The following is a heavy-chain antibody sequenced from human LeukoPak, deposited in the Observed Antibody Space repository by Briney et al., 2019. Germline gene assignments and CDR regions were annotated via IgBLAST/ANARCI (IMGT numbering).Heavy chain of an antibody. CDR1: GGSFSGYY. V-gene: IGHV4-34*01. CDR3: ARTWDCYDSSGCVDY. D-gene: IGHD3-22*01. J-gene: IGHJ4*02. CDR2: INHSGST. Sequence: SETLSLTCAVYGGSFSGYYWSWIRQPPGKGLEWIGEINHSGSTNYNPSLKSRVTISVDTSKNQFSLKLSSVTAADTAVYYCARTWDCYDSSGCVDYWGQGTLVTVSS.